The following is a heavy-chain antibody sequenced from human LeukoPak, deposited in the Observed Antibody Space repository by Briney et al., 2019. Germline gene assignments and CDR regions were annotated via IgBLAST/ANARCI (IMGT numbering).Heavy chain of an antibody. J-gene: IGHJ4*02. CDR3: ARGIFGYSYAGSFFDY. CDR2: INHSGST. D-gene: IGHD5-18*01. CDR1: GGSFSGCY. Sequence: SETLSLACAVYGGSFSGCYWSWIGQPPGKGLEWIGEINHSGSTNYNPSLKSRVTISVDTSKNQFSLKLSSVTAADTAVYYCARGIFGYSYAGSFFDYWGQGTLVTVSS. V-gene: IGHV4-34*01.